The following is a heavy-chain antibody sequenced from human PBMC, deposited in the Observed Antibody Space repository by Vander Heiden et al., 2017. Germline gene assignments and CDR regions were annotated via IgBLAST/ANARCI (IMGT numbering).Heavy chain of an antibody. D-gene: IGHD6-19*01. V-gene: IGHV3-7*01. CDR2: IKQDGSEK. CDR3: ARVSWSSGWNY. CDR1: GFTFSSYW. J-gene: IGHJ4*02. Sequence: EVQLVESGGDLVQPGGSLRLPCAASGFTFSSYWMSWVRQAPGKGLEWVANIKQDGSEKYYVDSVKGRFTIARDNAKNSLYLQMNSLRAEDTAVDYCARVSWSSGWNYWGQGTLVTVSS.